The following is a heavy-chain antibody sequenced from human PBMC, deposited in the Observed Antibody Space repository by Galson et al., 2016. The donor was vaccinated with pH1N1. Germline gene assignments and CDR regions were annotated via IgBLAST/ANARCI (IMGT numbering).Heavy chain of an antibody. D-gene: IGHD3-3*01. CDR3: ARRFFEYLEGQPSDGFDI. V-gene: IGHV1-18*01. CDR2: TSPYSGNT. J-gene: IGHJ3*02. Sequence: SVKVSCKASGYSFSSFGISWVRQAPGQGLEWMAWTSPYSGNTTYVPKLQGRVTLTTDTPTSTAFMELRSLRFDDTAVYYCARRFFEYLEGQPSDGFDIWGQGTMVTVSS. CDR1: GYSFSSFG.